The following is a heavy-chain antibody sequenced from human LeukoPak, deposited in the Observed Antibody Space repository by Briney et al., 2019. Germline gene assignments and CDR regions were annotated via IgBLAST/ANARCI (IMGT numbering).Heavy chain of an antibody. CDR3: ARERNYYDSSGYPGPLYYYYGMDV. J-gene: IGHJ6*02. D-gene: IGHD3-22*01. CDR1: GYTFTGYY. CDR2: IKPNCGGT. V-gene: IGHV1-2*06. Sequence: ASVKVSCKASGYTFTGYYMHWVRQARGQGLEWMGRIKPNCGGTNYAQKFQGRVTMTRDTSTSTVYMELSSLRSEDTAVYYCARERNYYDSSGYPGPLYYYYGMDVWGQGTTVTVSS.